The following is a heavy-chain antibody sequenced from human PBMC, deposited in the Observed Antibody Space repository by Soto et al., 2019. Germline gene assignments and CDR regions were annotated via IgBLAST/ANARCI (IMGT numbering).Heavy chain of an antibody. CDR2: ISAYNGNT. CDR1: GYTFTSYG. V-gene: IGHV1-18*01. CDR3: ASYHLNSYYYGMDV. J-gene: IGHJ6*02. Sequence: QVQLVQSGAAVKKPGASVKVSCKASGYTFTSYGFSWVRQAPGQGLEWMGWISAYNGNTNYAQKLQGRVTMTTDTVTSTAYMELRSLRSDDTAVYYCASYHLNSYYYGMDVWGPGTTFTVSS.